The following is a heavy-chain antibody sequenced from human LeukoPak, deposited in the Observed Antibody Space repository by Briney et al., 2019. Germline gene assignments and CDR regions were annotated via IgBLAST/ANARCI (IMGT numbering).Heavy chain of an antibody. CDR3: ASLGGYQNGNFDY. CDR1: GYSISRGNN. V-gene: IGHV4-38-2*01. CDR2: IFRSGTP. Sequence: NPSETLSLTCAVSGYSISRGNNWGWIRPPPEKGLEWIGIIFRSGTPYYNPSLKSRVTLSIDTSKNQFSLNLSAVTAADTAVYYCASLGGYQNGNFDYWGQGILVTVSS. J-gene: IGHJ4*02. D-gene: IGHD2-2*01.